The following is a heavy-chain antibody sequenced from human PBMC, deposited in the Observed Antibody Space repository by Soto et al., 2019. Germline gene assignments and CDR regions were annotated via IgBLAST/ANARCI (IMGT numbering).Heavy chain of an antibody. CDR2: INAGNGNT. J-gene: IGHJ4*02. V-gene: IGHV1-3*01. CDR1: GYTFTSYA. CDR3: ARSPIGRKIVVVPAYPLYFDY. D-gene: IGHD2-2*01. Sequence: ASVKVSCKASGYTFTSYAMHWVRQAPGQRLEWMGWINAGNGNTKYSQKFQGRVTITRDTSASTAYMELSSLRSEDTAVYYCARSPIGRKIVVVPAYPLYFDYPGPGPLVTGSS.